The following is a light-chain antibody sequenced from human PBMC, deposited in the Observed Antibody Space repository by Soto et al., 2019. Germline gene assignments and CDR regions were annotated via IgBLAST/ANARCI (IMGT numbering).Light chain of an antibody. J-gene: IGKJ1*01. CDR2: DAF. CDR1: QSVSSY. Sequence: DIVLTQSPATLSLSPGERATLSCRASQSVSSYLAWYQQKPGQAPRLLIYDAFNRATGIPARFSGSGSGTDFTLTISSLEPEDFAVYYCQQRSNWPTFGQGTKV. V-gene: IGKV3-11*01. CDR3: QQRSNWPT.